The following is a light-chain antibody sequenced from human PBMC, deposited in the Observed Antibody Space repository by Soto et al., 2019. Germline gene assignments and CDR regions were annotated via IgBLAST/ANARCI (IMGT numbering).Light chain of an antibody. CDR1: QSVTSIS. Sequence: EIVLTQSPGTLSFSPGERATLSCRASQSVTSISLAWYQQKPGQAPRLLIYGASSRATGIPDRFSGSGSGTDFTLTISRLVPEDFAVYYCHHYGSSPRTFGQGTKVDIK. V-gene: IGKV3-20*01. CDR3: HHYGSSPRT. CDR2: GAS. J-gene: IGKJ1*01.